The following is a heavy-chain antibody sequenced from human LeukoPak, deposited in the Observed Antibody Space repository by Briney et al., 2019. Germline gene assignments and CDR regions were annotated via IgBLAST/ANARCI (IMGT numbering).Heavy chain of an antibody. J-gene: IGHJ5*02. CDR1: GCRFTDYW. CDR3: ARLPRFDP. V-gene: IGHV5-51*01. CDR2: IYPGDYDT. Sequence: GESLKISCKGSGCRFTDYWIGWVRQMPGKGLEWMGIIYPGDYDTRYSPSFQRQVTISAGKPVSTAYLQWSDLKASRTTGYDFARLPRFDPWGQGTLVTVSS.